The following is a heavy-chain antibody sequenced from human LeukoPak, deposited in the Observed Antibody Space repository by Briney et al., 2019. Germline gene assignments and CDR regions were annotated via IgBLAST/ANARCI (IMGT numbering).Heavy chain of an antibody. Sequence: GGSLRLSCAAFGFTFDDYGMSWVRQAPGKGLEWVSGINWNGGSTGYADSVKGRFTISRDNAKNSLYLQMNSLRAEDTALYHCARVKSFWSGYWGRGYFDYWGQGTLVTVSS. D-gene: IGHD3-3*01. CDR2: INWNGGST. V-gene: IGHV3-20*01. J-gene: IGHJ4*02. CDR1: GFTFDDYG. CDR3: ARVKSFWSGYWGRGYFDY.